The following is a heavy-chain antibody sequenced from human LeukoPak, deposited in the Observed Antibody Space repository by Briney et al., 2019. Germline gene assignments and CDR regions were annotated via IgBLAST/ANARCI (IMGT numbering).Heavy chain of an antibody. J-gene: IGHJ3*02. D-gene: IGHD4-17*01. CDR2: ISSSGSTI. CDR3: ASALNGDFDAFDI. V-gene: IGHV3-48*03. CDR1: GFTFSSYE. Sequence: PGGSLRLSCAASGFTFSSYEMNWVRQAPGKGLEWVSYISSSGSTIYYADSVKGRFTISRDNAKNSLYLQMNSLRAEDTAVYYCASALNGDFDAFDIWGQGTMVTVSS.